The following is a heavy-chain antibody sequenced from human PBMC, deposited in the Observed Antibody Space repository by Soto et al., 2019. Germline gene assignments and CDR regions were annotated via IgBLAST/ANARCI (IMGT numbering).Heavy chain of an antibody. Sequence: PGESLKISCKGSGYSFTSYWISWVRQMPGKGLEWMGTIDPSDSYTNYSPSFQGHVTISVDKSISTAYLQWSSLKASDTAMYSCARQVTPGYYHSGMDVWGQGTTVTVSS. CDR2: IDPSDSYT. V-gene: IGHV5-10-1*01. D-gene: IGHD2-21*02. CDR1: GYSFTSYW. J-gene: IGHJ6*02. CDR3: ARQVTPGYYHSGMDV.